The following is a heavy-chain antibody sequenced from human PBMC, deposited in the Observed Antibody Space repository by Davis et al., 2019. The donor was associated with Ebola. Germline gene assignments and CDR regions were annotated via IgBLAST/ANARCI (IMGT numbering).Heavy chain of an antibody. V-gene: IGHV3-30-3*01. CDR1: GFTFSSYA. CDR2: ISYDGSNK. J-gene: IGHJ5*01. Sequence: GESLKISCAASGFTFSSYAMHWVRQAPGKGLEWVAVISYDGSNKYYADSVKGRFTISRDNAKNSLYLQMNSLRDEDTAVYYCARTYSSSWYVSWGQGTLVTVSS. D-gene: IGHD6-13*01. CDR3: ARTYSSSWYVS.